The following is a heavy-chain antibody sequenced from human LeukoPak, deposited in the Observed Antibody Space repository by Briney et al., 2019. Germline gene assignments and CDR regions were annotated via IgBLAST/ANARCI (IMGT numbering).Heavy chain of an antibody. Sequence: PPETLSLTCAVYGGSLSGYYCSWVRPPPREGLEWVGEILQRGSTNYNTSPKSRVTISVDTSKNQYSLMLSAVTAAGTAVYYCASGPYSSGWYHSAEYFQHWGQGTLVTVSS. CDR3: ASGPYSSGWYHSAEYFQH. V-gene: IGHV4-34*12. J-gene: IGHJ1*01. CDR2: ILQRGST. D-gene: IGHD6-19*01. CDR1: GGSLSGYY.